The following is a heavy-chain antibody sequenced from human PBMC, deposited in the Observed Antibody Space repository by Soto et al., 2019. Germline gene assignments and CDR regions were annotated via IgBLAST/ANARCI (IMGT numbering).Heavy chain of an antibody. CDR2: IYWNDDK. V-gene: IGHV2-5*01. CDR1: GFSLSTSGVG. J-gene: IGHJ4*02. CDR3: ARPPRGIAAFYFDY. Sequence: KESAPTLVKPTQTLTLTCPFSGFSLSTSGVGVGWIRQPPGKALEGLALIYWNDDKRYSPSLKSRLTITKDPPKNQVALTVTNMDPVDTATYYCARPPRGIAAFYFDYWGQGTLVTVSS. D-gene: IGHD6-13*01.